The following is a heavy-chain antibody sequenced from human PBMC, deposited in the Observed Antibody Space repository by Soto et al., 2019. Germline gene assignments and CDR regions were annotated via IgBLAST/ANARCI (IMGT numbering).Heavy chain of an antibody. CDR2: ISGSGGST. Sequence: EVQLLESGGGWVQPGGSLRLSCAASGFTFSSYAMSWVRQAPGKGLECVSAISGSGGSTYYADSVKGRFTISRDNSKNPLYLQMNSLRAEGTAVYYCAKHPDIVVVVAATRQRPFQHWGQGTLVTVSS. D-gene: IGHD2-15*01. J-gene: IGHJ1*01. CDR3: AKHPDIVVVVAATRQRPFQH. V-gene: IGHV3-23*01. CDR1: GFTFSSYA.